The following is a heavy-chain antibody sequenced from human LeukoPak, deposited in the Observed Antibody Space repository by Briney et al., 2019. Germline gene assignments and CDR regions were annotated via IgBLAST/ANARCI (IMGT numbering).Heavy chain of an antibody. V-gene: IGHV3-11*01. CDR1: GFTFSDYY. J-gene: IGHJ6*02. CDR2: ISSSGSTI. D-gene: IGHD2-2*01. Sequence: GGSLRLSCAASGFTFSDYYMSWIRQAPGKGLEWVSYISSSGSTIYYADSVKGRFTIPRDNAKNSLYLQMNSLRAEDTAVYYCAREHLDCSSTSCPPTYYYYGMDVWGQGTTVTVSS. CDR3: AREHLDCSSTSCPPTYYYYGMDV.